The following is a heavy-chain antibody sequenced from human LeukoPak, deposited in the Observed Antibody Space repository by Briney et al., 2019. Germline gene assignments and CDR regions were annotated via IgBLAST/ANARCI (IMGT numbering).Heavy chain of an antibody. D-gene: IGHD7-27*01. V-gene: IGHV3-74*01. Sequence: PAGSLRLSCAASGFTFSSYWMHWLRQAPGKGLVWVSRINIDGSSTNYADSVKGRFTISRDDARNTLYLQMNSLRAEDTAVYYCASAGNANWAFDIWGQGTTVTVSS. CDR1: GFTFSSYW. CDR3: ASAGNANWAFDI. J-gene: IGHJ3*02. CDR2: INIDGSST.